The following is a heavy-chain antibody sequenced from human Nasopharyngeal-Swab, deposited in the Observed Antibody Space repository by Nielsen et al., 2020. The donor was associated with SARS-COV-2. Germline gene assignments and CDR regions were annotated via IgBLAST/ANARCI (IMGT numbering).Heavy chain of an antibody. CDR1: GFTFNSYA. V-gene: IGHV3-23*01. J-gene: IGHJ4*02. Sequence: GESLKISCAASGFTFNSYAMSWVRQAPGKGLEWVSTISDSGDNTYYADSVKGRFTISRDNSKNTLYLQMNSLRAEDTAVYYRAKRGGLVADYWGQGTLVTVSS. CDR2: ISDSGDNT. D-gene: IGHD6-6*01. CDR3: AKRGGLVADY.